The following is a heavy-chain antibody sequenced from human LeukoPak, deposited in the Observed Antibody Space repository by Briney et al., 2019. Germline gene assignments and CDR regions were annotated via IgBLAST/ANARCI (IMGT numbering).Heavy chain of an antibody. J-gene: IGHJ4*02. V-gene: IGHV1-2*02. CDR3: ASLLDGYNSIDY. CDR2: INPNSGGT. D-gene: IGHD5-24*01. CDR1: GYIFTAYY. Sequence: GASVKVSCKASGYIFTAYYMHWVRQAPGQGLEWMGWINPNSGGTNYAQKFQGRVTMTRDTSISTAYMELSSLRSDDTAVYYCASLLDGYNSIDYWGQGTLVTVSS.